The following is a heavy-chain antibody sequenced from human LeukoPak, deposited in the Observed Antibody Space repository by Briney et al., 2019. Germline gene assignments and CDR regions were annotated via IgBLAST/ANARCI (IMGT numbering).Heavy chain of an antibody. D-gene: IGHD1-26*01. CDR2: IYTTGTT. J-gene: IGHJ4*02. V-gene: IGHV4-4*07. CDR3: ARDVGASNFDS. CDR1: GGSISSYY. Sequence: SETLSLTCTVSGGSISSYYWSWIRQPAGKGLEWIGRIYTTGTTNNPSLKGRVTVSVDTSKNQFFLKLRSVTAADTAVYYCARDVGASNFDSWGQGVQVTVSS.